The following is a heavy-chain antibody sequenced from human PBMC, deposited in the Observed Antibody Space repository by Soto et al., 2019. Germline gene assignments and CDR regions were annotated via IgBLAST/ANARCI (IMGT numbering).Heavy chain of an antibody. Sequence: QVQPVQAGAEVKKPGSSVTVSCKASGGTFSSYAISWVRQAPGQGLEWMGGIIPIFGTANYAQKFQGSVTITAVKSTSTADRELSSLSSEDTAVYYCAIGLSIAAHEGYFDYWGQGTLVTVAS. D-gene: IGHD6-6*01. J-gene: IGHJ4*02. CDR3: AIGLSIAAHEGYFDY. CDR2: IIPIFGTA. CDR1: GGTFSSYA. V-gene: IGHV1-69*06.